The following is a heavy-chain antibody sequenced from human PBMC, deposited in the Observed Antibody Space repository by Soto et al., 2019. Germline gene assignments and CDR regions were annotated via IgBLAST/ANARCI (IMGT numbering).Heavy chain of an antibody. CDR3: VRQRGNYFDF. CDR1: GYSINSRY. J-gene: IGHJ4*02. V-gene: IGHV4-59*11. CDR2: IDYVGST. Sequence: SETLSLTCSFSGYSINSRYWSWIRQPPGKGLEWIGYIDYVGSTNYAPSLQSRVTMSVDTSKNQVSLKLRYVTAADTAVYYCVRQRGNYFDFWGQGTLVTVSS. D-gene: IGHD3-10*01.